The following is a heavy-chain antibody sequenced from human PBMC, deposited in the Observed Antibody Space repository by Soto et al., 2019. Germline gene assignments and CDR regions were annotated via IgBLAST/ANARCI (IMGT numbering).Heavy chain of an antibody. Sequence: LRLSCAASRFTVGSSYVSWVRQAPGKGLEWVSVIYTGDTPYYADSEKGRYTISRDNSKNTLYLQMNSLRVEDTAVYYCTRDLMDVFPPADDLFDPWGQGILVTASS. CDR2: IYTGDTP. D-gene: IGHD2-2*01. V-gene: IGHV3-53*01. CDR3: TRDLMDVFPPADDLFDP. J-gene: IGHJ5*02. CDR1: RFTVGSSY.